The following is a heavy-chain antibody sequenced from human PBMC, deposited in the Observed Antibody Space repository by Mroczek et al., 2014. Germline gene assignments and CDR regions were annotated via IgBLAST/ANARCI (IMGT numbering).Heavy chain of an antibody. CDR2: IYYSGST. D-gene: IGHD3-10*01. Sequence: VQLLESGPGLVKPSETLSLTCTVSGGSISSSSYYWGWIRQPPGKGLEWIGNIYYSGSTYYNPSLKSRVTISVDTSKNQFSLKLSSVTAADTAVYYCARQSGFGGLSGEGPRLYFDYWGQGTLVTVSS. V-gene: IGHV4-39*01. CDR3: ARQSGFGGLSGEGPRLYFDY. J-gene: IGHJ4*02. CDR1: GGSISSSSYY.